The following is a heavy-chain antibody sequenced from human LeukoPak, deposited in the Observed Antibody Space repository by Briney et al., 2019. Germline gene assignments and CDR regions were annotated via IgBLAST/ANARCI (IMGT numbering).Heavy chain of an antibody. Sequence: GGSLRLSCAASGFTFSSYAMSWVRQAPGKGLEWVSAISGSGGSTYYADSVKGRFTISRDNSKNTLYLQMNSLSAEDTAVYYCAKASSIVIVVGLGFDYWGQGTLVTVSS. J-gene: IGHJ4*02. D-gene: IGHD2-2*01. CDR1: GFTFSSYA. CDR3: AKASSIVIVVGLGFDY. V-gene: IGHV3-23*01. CDR2: ISGSGGST.